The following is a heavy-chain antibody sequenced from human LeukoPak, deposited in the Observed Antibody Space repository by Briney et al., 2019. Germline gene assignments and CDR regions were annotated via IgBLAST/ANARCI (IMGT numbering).Heavy chain of an antibody. V-gene: IGHV3-15*04. CDR1: GFTFGDYA. Sequence: PGGSLRLSCTASGFTFGDYAMSWFRQAPGEGLDWVGRIASKTDGGATDYAAPVKGRFTISRDDSKNTLNLQMNSLKTEDTAVYYCTTGIRGDWGQGTLVTVSS. CDR3: TTGIRGD. D-gene: IGHD3-10*01. J-gene: IGHJ4*02. CDR2: IASKTDGGAT.